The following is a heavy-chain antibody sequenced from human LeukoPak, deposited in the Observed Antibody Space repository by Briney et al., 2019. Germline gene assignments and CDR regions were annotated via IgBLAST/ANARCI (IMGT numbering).Heavy chain of an antibody. V-gene: IGHV3-33*06. J-gene: IGHJ5*02. Sequence: GRSLRLSCAASGFTFSAYGMHWVRQAPGKGLEWVSIIWYDGTNKYYTDSVKGRFTISRDNSKNTLYLQMNSLRAEDTAVYYCAKKAGNDYGDQIWFDPWGQGTLVTVSS. CDR3: AKKAGNDYGDQIWFDP. D-gene: IGHD4-17*01. CDR1: GFTFSAYG. CDR2: IWYDGTNK.